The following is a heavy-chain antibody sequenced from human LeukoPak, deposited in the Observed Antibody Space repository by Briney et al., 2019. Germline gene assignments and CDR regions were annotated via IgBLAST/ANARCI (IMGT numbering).Heavy chain of an antibody. Sequence: GGSLRLSCAASGSTFTNYEMDWVRQAPGKGLEWISYISDSGYTRFYADSVKGRFTISRDNAKNSLHLQMNSLTAEDTAVYYCARGASGSGTYSDLFHWGQGTLVTVSS. CDR1: GSTFTNYE. D-gene: IGHD3-10*01. J-gene: IGHJ4*02. V-gene: IGHV3-48*03. CDR2: ISDSGYTR. CDR3: ARGASGSGTYSDLFH.